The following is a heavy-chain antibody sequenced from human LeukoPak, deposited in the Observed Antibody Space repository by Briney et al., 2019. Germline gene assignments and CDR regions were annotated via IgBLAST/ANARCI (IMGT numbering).Heavy chain of an antibody. Sequence: SETLSLTCTVSGGSISSYYWSWIRQPAGKGLEWIGRIYTGGSTNYNPSLKSRVTMSVDTSKNQFSLKLSSVTAADTAVYYCARLNYDILTGYWGYFDYWGQGTLVTVSS. CDR3: ARLNYDILTGYWGYFDY. CDR1: GGSISSYY. V-gene: IGHV4-4*07. CDR2: IYTGGST. J-gene: IGHJ4*02. D-gene: IGHD3-9*01.